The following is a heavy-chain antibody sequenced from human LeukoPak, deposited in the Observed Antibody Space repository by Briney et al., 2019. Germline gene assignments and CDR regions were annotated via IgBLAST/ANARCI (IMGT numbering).Heavy chain of an antibody. J-gene: IGHJ4*02. Sequence: ASVKVSCKASGFTFTNYDINWVRQATGQGLEWMGWMNPKSGNTGYAQKFQGRVTMTRDTSISTAYMELSSLRFEDTAVYYCATVRGYCSGGSCYDEDFDYWGQGTLVTVSS. CDR2: MNPKSGNT. D-gene: IGHD2-15*01. CDR3: ATVRGYCSGGSCYDEDFDY. CDR1: GFTFTNYD. V-gene: IGHV1-8*01.